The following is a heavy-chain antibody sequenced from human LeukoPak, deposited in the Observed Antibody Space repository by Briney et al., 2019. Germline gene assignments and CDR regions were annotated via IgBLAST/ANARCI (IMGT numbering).Heavy chain of an antibody. V-gene: IGHV4-34*01. Sequence: SETLSLTCAVYGGSFSGYYWSWIRQPPGKGLEWIGEINHSGSTNYNPSLKSRVTISVDTSKNQFSLKLSSVTAADTAVYYCAGRYSSSGFDYWGQGTLVTVSS. J-gene: IGHJ4*02. D-gene: IGHD6-13*01. CDR1: GGSFSGYY. CDR2: INHSGST. CDR3: AGRYSSSGFDY.